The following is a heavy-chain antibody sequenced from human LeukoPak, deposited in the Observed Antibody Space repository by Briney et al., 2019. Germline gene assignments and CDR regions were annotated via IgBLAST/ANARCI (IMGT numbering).Heavy chain of an antibody. CDR2: INPNSGGT. CDR1: GYSLAGYY. J-gene: IGHJ4*02. V-gene: IGHV1-2*02. Sequence: ASVKVSCKASGYSLAGYYIHWVRQAPGQGLEWMGWINPNSGGTNYAQKFQGRVTMTRVTSISTAYMELSSLRSDDTAVYYCARESVYYYGSGSYIYWGQGTLVTVSS. CDR3: ARESVYYYGSGSYIY. D-gene: IGHD3-10*01.